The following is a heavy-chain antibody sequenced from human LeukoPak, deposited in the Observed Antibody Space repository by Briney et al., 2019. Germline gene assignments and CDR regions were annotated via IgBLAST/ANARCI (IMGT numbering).Heavy chain of an antibody. CDR3: ARGSGCYTAFDY. J-gene: IGHJ4*02. CDR1: GYRFTSYG. Sequence: ASVKISCKASGYRFTSYGISWVRQAPGQGFQWMGWISACNTNFAQKFQGRVTMTTDTSTSTAYMELRSVRSDDTAVYYCARGSGCYTAFDYWGQGTLVTVSS. CDR2: ISACNT. V-gene: IGHV1-18*01. D-gene: IGHD2-21*01.